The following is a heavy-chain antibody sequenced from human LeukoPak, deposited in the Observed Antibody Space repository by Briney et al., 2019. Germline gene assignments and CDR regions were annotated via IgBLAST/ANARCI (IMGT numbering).Heavy chain of an antibody. CDR2: IHPDSGAT. V-gene: IGHV1-2*02. CDR3: VRENWHYDY. D-gene: IGHD1-7*01. Sequence: ASVKVSCKASGYAFNVYYIHWVRQAPGQGLEWMGWIHPDSGATNYAQKFQGRVTLTRDRSITTLYMELSSLRSDDTAIYYCVRENWHYDYWGQGTQVTVSS. CDR1: GYAFNVYY. J-gene: IGHJ4*02.